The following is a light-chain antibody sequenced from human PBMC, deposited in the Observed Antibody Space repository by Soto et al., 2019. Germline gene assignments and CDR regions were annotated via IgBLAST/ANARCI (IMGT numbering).Light chain of an antibody. Sequence: DIQMTQSPSSVSASVGDRVTITCRASQGISDYLAWYQQNPGKVPKLLIYGASTLHSGVPSRLSGSGSGTEFTLTISSLQPEDVATYYCQKYNSAPWTFDQGTTVEIK. CDR3: QKYNSAPWT. CDR2: GAS. CDR1: QGISDY. V-gene: IGKV1-27*01. J-gene: IGKJ1*01.